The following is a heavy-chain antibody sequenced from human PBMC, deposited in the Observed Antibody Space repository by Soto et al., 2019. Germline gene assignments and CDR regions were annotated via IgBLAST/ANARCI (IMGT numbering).Heavy chain of an antibody. CDR1: VYTFTKFH. V-gene: IGHV1-46*03. D-gene: IGHD5-12*01. CDR3: ARDVIGQDNYATIGYHFDH. Sequence: QVQLIQFGAEVKKPGASVKVSCRASVYTFTKFHIHWVRQAPGQGLEWMGMIDPSGGVTRDAQRFQGRITMTSDTSTSSVYMELRGLTSEDTAVYYCARDVIGQDNYATIGYHFDHWGPGTLVTVSS. CDR2: IDPSGGVT. J-gene: IGHJ4*02.